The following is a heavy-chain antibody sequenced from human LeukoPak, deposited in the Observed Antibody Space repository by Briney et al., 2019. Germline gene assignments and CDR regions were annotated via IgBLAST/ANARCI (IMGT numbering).Heavy chain of an antibody. J-gene: IGHJ6*03. CDR3: ARGGSGWYQEYYYYYMDV. CDR2: IYTRGTT. D-gene: IGHD6-19*01. Sequence: SETLSLTCTVSGGSISSYYWSWIRQPAGKGLEWIGRIYTRGTTNYNPSLKRRVTMSIDKSKKQFHLKLTSVTAADTAVYYCARGGSGWYQEYYYYYMDVWGKGTTVTVSS. V-gene: IGHV4-4*07. CDR1: GGSISSYY.